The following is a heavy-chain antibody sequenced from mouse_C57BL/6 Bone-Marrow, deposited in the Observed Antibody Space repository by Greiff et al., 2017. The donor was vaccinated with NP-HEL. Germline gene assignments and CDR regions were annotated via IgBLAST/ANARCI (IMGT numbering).Heavy chain of an antibody. CDR2: ISSGSSTT. CDR3: ARPRLSAWFAY. D-gene: IGHD3-2*02. V-gene: IGHV5-17*01. J-gene: IGHJ3*01. Sequence: EVQLVESGGGLVKPGGSLKLSCAASGFTFSDYGMHWVRQAPEKGLEWVAYISSGSSTTYYADTVKGRFTISRDNAKNTLFLQMTSLRSEDTAMYYFARPRLSAWFAYWGQGTLVTVSA. CDR1: GFTFSDYG.